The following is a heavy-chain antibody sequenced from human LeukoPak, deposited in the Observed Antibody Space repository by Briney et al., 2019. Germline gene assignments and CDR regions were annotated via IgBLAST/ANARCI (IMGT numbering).Heavy chain of an antibody. J-gene: IGHJ5*02. CDR2: IYYSGST. CDR3: ARSGGWFDP. V-gene: IGHV4-39*01. Sequence: SETLSLTCTVSGGSISSSSYYWGWIRQPPGKGLEWIGRIYYSGSTYYNPSLKSQVTISVDTSKNQFSLKLSSVTAADTAVYYCARSGGWFDPWGQGTLVTAPS. D-gene: IGHD3-10*01. CDR1: GGSISSSSYY.